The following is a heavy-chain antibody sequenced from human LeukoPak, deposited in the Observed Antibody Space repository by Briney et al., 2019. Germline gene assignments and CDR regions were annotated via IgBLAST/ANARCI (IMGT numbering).Heavy chain of an antibody. Sequence: GGSLRLSCAASGFTFSSYGIHWVRQAPGKGLEWVSYISGSGSTIYYADSVRGRFTISRDNAKNSLYLQMNSLRAEDTAVYYCARNDYNFDYWGQGTLVIVSS. CDR1: GFTFSSYG. D-gene: IGHD3-16*01. V-gene: IGHV3-48*04. CDR2: ISGSGSTI. CDR3: ARNDYNFDY. J-gene: IGHJ4*02.